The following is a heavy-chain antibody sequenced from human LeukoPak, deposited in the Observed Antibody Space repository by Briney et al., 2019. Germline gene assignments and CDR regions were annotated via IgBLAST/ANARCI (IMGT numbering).Heavy chain of an antibody. CDR1: GLHFSVTA. J-gene: IGHJ5*02. V-gene: IGHV3-23*01. D-gene: IGHD6-19*01. CDR3: AKDGAQYSSGPECDA. Sequence: GGSLRLSCAASGLHFSVTAMSWVRQAPGKGLEWVSAISHDGMNAYYADSVKGRFTISRDNSKKTVSLEMSSLTAADTGVYYCAKDGAQYSSGPECDARGQGALVTVSP. CDR2: ISHDGMNA.